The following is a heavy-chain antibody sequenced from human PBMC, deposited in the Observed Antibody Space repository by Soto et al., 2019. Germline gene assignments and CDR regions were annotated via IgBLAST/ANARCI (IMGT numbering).Heavy chain of an antibody. CDR2: ISGSGGST. Sequence: EVELLESGGGLAQPGGSLRLSCAASGFTFSSYAMSWVRQAPGKGLEWVSAISGSGGSTYYADSVKGRFTISRDNSKNTLYLQMNSLRAEDTAVYYCAKEGEHSSGWANFDYWGQGTLVTVSS. CDR1: GFTFSSYA. V-gene: IGHV3-23*01. D-gene: IGHD6-19*01. CDR3: AKEGEHSSGWANFDY. J-gene: IGHJ4*02.